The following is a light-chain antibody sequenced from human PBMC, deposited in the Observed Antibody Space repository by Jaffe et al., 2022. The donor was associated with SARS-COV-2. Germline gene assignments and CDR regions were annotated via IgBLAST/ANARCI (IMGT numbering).Light chain of an antibody. Sequence: DIVLTQSPDSLAVSLGERATINCKSSQSILHTSTNKNFVAWYQHKPGQPPKLLIYWASTRESGVPDRFSGSGSGTDFTLTINSLQAEDVAVYYCQQYYSSLFTFGPGTKVAIK. CDR1: QSILHTSTNKNF. CDR2: WAS. CDR3: QQYYSSLFT. J-gene: IGKJ3*01. V-gene: IGKV4-1*01.